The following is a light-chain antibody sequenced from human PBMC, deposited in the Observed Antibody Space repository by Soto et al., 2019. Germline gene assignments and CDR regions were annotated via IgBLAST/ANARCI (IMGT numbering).Light chain of an antibody. CDR3: QVWDSSSDRLVV. Sequence: SYELTQPPSVSVAPGQTARITCGGNNIGSKSVHWYQQKPGQAPVLVVYDDSDRPSGIPERFSGSNSGNTATLTISRVEAGDEADYYCQVWDSSSDRLVVFGGGTQLTVL. CDR2: DDS. J-gene: IGLJ2*01. V-gene: IGLV3-21*02. CDR1: NIGSKS.